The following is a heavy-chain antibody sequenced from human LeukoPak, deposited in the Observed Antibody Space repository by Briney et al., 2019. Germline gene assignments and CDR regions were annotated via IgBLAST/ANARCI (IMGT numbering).Heavy chain of an antibody. CDR2: IYYSGST. CDR1: GASIDSYY. Sequence: SETLSLTCTISGASIDSYYWGWIRQPPGKGLEWIGSIYYSGSTYYNPSLKSRVTISVDTSKNQFSLKLSSVTAADTAVYYCARTIIAVAGTGGFWFDPWGQGTLVTVSS. V-gene: IGHV4-39*01. CDR3: ARTIIAVAGTGGFWFDP. J-gene: IGHJ5*02. D-gene: IGHD6-19*01.